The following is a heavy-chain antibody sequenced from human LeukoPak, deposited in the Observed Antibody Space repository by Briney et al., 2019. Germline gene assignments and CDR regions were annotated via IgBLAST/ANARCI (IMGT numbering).Heavy chain of an antibody. V-gene: IGHV4-31*03. CDR1: GGSISSGGYY. J-gene: IGHJ6*03. Sequence: PSQTLSLTCTVSGGSISSGGYYWSWIRQHPGKGLEWIGYIYYSGSTYYNPSLESRVTISVDTSKNQFSLKLSSVTAADTAVYYCASGYCSSTSCYYYMDVWGKGTTVTVSS. D-gene: IGHD2-2*03. CDR2: IYYSGST. CDR3: ASGYCSSTSCYYYMDV.